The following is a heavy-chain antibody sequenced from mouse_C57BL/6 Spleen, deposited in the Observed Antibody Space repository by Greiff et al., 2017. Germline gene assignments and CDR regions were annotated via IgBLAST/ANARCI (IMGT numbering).Heavy chain of an antibody. CDR1: GYSFTGYY. J-gene: IGHJ4*01. V-gene: IGHV1-42*01. D-gene: IGHD2-5*01. CDR2: INPSTGGT. Sequence: EVQLQQSGPELVKPGASVKISCKASGYSFTGYYMNWVKQSPEKSLEWIGEINPSTGGTTYNQKFKAKATLTVDKSSSTAYMQLKSLTSEDSAVYYCARAGYSNYYYYAMDYWGQGTSVTVSS. CDR3: ARAGYSNYYYYAMDY.